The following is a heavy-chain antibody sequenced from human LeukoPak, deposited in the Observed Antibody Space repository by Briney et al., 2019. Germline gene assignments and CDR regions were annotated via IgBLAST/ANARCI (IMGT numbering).Heavy chain of an antibody. Sequence: GGSLRLSCAASGFTFTSYSMNWVRQAPGKGLEWVSYISSSISSIYYADSVKGRFTISRDNAKNSLYLQMNSLGAEDTAVYYCARDHYGDYHFDYWGQGTLVTVSS. CDR2: ISSSISSI. CDR3: ARDHYGDYHFDY. CDR1: GFTFTSYS. V-gene: IGHV3-48*01. D-gene: IGHD4-17*01. J-gene: IGHJ4*02.